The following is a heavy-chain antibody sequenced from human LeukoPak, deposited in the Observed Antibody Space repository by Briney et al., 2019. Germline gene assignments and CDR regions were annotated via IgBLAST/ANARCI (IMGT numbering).Heavy chain of an antibody. V-gene: IGHV4-34*01. J-gene: IGHJ4*02. CDR1: GGSFSGYY. CDR2: INHSGST. Sequence: SETLSLTCAVYGGSFSGYYWSWIRQPPGKGLEWIGEINHSGSTNYNPSLKSRVTISVDTSKNQFSLKLSSVTAADTAVYYCARGLTPLGPNDYWGQGTLVTVSS. D-gene: IGHD1-14*01. CDR3: ARGLTPLGPNDY.